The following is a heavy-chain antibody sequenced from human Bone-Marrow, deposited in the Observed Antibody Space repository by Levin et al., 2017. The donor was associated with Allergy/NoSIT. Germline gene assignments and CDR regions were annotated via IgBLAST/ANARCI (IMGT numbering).Heavy chain of an antibody. V-gene: IGHV1-2*02. Sequence: ASVKVSCKASGYTFTAYYMHWVRQAPGQGLEWMGWINPNTGGTNYAQNFQGRVTMTRDTSISTAYMELSSLSSDDTAVYYCARLVGNSSPDYWGQGTLVTVSS. CDR1: GYTFTAYY. CDR3: ARLVGNSSPDY. J-gene: IGHJ4*02. D-gene: IGHD6-6*01. CDR2: INPNTGGT.